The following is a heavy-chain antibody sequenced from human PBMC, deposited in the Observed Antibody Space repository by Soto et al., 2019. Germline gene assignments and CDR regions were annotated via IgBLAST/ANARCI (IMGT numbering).Heavy chain of an antibody. CDR1: GGSISPYY. D-gene: IGHD2-8*01. Sequence: SETLSLTCAVSGGSISPYYWTWIRQPPGKGLEWVGYINYSGSTNYNPSLKSRVTISVDTSKNQFSLKLSSVTAADTAVYYCARDPTRMYYFDYWGQGTLVTVSS. J-gene: IGHJ4*02. CDR3: ARDPTRMYYFDY. CDR2: INYSGST. V-gene: IGHV4-59*01.